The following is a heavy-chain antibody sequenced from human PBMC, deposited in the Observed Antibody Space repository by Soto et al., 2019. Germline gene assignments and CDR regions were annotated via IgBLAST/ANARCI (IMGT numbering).Heavy chain of an antibody. CDR3: TTDRYGSGSSYDFDN. CDR1: GFTFINAW. Sequence: GGSLRLSCAASGFTFINAWMNWVRQAPGKGPEWVGRIKSKTDGGKTDYAAPVKGRFTVSRDDSKNTLYLQMNSLKTEDTAVYYCTTDRYGSGSSYDFDNWGQGTQVTVSS. D-gene: IGHD3-10*01. J-gene: IGHJ4*02. V-gene: IGHV3-15*07. CDR2: IKSKTDGGKT.